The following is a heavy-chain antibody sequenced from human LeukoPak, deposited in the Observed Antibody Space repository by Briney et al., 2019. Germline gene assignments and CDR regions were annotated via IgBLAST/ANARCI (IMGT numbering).Heavy chain of an antibody. D-gene: IGHD5-18*01. Sequence: ASVKVSCKASGYTFTSYAMHWVRQAPGQRLEWIGWINAGNGNTKYSQKFQGRVTITRDTSASTAYMELSSLRSEDTAVYYCARDQGLHVDTAMALDYWGQGTLVTVSS. CDR1: GYTFTSYA. V-gene: IGHV1-3*01. CDR2: INAGNGNT. J-gene: IGHJ4*02. CDR3: ARDQGLHVDTAMALDY.